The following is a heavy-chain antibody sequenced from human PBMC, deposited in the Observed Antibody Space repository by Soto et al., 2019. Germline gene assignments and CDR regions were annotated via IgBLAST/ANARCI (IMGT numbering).Heavy chain of an antibody. J-gene: IGHJ2*01. CDR1: GGSISSGGYS. D-gene: IGHD1-26*01. CDR3: AREGGSGSPDGYFNV. Sequence: QLQLQESGSGLVKPSQTLSLTCAVSGGSISSGGYSWSCLRQPPGKGLEWIGYIFHSGSTYYNPSLKSRVTISVAGSKNLFSLELSSVTAADTAVYYCAREGGSGSPDGYFNVWGRGTLVTVSS. CDR2: IFHSGST. V-gene: IGHV4-30-2*01.